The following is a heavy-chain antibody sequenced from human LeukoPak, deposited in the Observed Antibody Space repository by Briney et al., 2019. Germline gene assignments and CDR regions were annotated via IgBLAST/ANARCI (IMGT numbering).Heavy chain of an antibody. D-gene: IGHD1-26*01. CDR2: INPNSGGT. Sequence: ASVKVSCKASGYTFTSYGISWVRQAPGQGLEWMGWINPNSGGTNYAQKFQGRVTMTRDTSISTAYMELSRLRSDDTAVYYCAREKTLIVGATTDAFDIWGQGTMVTVSS. V-gene: IGHV1-2*02. J-gene: IGHJ3*02. CDR3: AREKTLIVGATTDAFDI. CDR1: GYTFTSYG.